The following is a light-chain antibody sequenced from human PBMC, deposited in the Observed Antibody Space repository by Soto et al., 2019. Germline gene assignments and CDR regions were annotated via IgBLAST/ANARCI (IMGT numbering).Light chain of an antibody. J-gene: IGKJ4*01. CDR1: QSLSSSF. CDR3: QQYGTSPPLT. V-gene: IGKV3-20*01. CDR2: GAS. Sequence: EIVLTQSPGTLSLSPWERATLSCRASQSLSSSFLAWYQQKAGQAPRLLIYGASSRATGIPDRFSGSGSGTDFTLTISRLEPEDFAVYYCQQYGTSPPLTFGGGTKVDIK.